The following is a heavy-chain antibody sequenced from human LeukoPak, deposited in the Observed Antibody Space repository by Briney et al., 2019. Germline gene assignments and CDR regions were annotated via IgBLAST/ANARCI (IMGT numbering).Heavy chain of an antibody. D-gene: IGHD6-13*01. CDR3: ARGRGGSWYFFDY. CDR1: GGSISSNY. V-gene: IGHV4-4*07. Sequence: SETLSLTCTVSGGSISSNYWSWIRQPAGEGLEWIGRIYTSGSTNYNPSLTSRVTMSVDTSKNQFSLKLSSVTAADTAVYYCARGRGGSWYFFDYWGQGTLVTASS. CDR2: IYTSGST. J-gene: IGHJ4*02.